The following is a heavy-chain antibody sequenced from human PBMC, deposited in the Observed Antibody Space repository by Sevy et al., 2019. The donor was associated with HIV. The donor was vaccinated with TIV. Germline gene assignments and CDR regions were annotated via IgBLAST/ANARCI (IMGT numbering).Heavy chain of an antibody. CDR3: ARRIAAAGTLDYYYYYGMDV. CDR2: INPNSGST. Sequence: ASVKVSCKASGYTFTGYYMHWVRQAPGQGLEWMGRINPNSGSTNYAQKFQGRVTMTRDTSISTAYMELSRLRSDDTAVYYCARRIAAAGTLDYYYYYGMDVWGQGTTVTVSS. CDR1: GYTFTGYY. D-gene: IGHD6-13*01. J-gene: IGHJ6*02. V-gene: IGHV1-2*06.